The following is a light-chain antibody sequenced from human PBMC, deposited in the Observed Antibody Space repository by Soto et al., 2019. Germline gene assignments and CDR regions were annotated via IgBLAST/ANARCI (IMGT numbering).Light chain of an antibody. CDR3: WQDSSYPRT. Sequence: AIQMTQSPSSMSASIGDRVTITCRASQDIRNEVGWYQQRPGKAPKLLVYGTSYLESGVPSRFSGGGSSTDFTLTIRSLHPEDVATYYCWQDSSYPRTFGQGTTVEL. CDR2: GTS. V-gene: IGKV1-6*02. J-gene: IGKJ1*01. CDR1: QDIRNE.